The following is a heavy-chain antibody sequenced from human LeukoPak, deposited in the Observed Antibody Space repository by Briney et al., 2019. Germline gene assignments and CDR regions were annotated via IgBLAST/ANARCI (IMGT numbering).Heavy chain of an antibody. D-gene: IGHD5-24*01. CDR3: ARARDGYNSYYFDY. Sequence: SETLSLTCTVSGGSISSSSYYWSWIRQPAGKGLEWIGRIYTSGSTNYNPSLKSRVTISVDTSKNQFSLKLSSVTAADTAVYYCARARDGYNSYYFDYWGQGTLVTVSS. V-gene: IGHV4-61*02. CDR2: IYTSGST. J-gene: IGHJ4*02. CDR1: GGSISSSSYY.